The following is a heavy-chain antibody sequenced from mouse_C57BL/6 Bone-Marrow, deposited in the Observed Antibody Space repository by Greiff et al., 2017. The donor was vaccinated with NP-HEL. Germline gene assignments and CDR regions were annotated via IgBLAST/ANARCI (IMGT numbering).Heavy chain of an antibody. D-gene: IGHD2-1*01. CDR2: IRNKANGYTT. J-gene: IGHJ2*01. V-gene: IGHV7-3*01. CDR1: GFTFTDYY. CDR3: ARVPLYYGNYAPSYFDY. Sequence: EVKLMESGGGLVQPGGSLSLSCAASGFTFTDYYMSWVRQPPGKALEWLGFIRNKANGYTTEYSASVKGRFTISRDNSQSILYLQMNALRAEDSATYYCARVPLYYGNYAPSYFDYWGQGTTLTVSS.